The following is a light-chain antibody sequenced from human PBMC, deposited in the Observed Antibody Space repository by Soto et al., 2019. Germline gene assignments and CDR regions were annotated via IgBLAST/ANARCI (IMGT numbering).Light chain of an antibody. CDR3: CSYAGSSTFYVV. CDR2: EVS. J-gene: IGLJ2*01. V-gene: IGLV2-14*01. Sequence: QSALTQPASVSGSPGQSITISCTGTSSDVGGYNYVSWYQHHPGKAPKLMIYEVSNRPSGVSNRFSGSKSGNTASLTISGLQAEDEADYYCCSYAGSSTFYVVFGGGTKLTVL. CDR1: SSDVGGYNY.